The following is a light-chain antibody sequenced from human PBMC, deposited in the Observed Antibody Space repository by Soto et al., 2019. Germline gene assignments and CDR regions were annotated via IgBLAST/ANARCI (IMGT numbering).Light chain of an antibody. CDR1: QSVSSY. J-gene: IGKJ4*01. CDR3: QQRSNWPPT. V-gene: IGKV3-11*01. CDR2: DAS. Sequence: EIVLTQSPATLSLSPGERATLSCRASQSVSSYLAWYQQKPGQAPRLLIYDASNRATGIPARFSGSGSGTDFTLTISSLEPEDFAVYYCQQRSNWPPTFAGGPKVAIK.